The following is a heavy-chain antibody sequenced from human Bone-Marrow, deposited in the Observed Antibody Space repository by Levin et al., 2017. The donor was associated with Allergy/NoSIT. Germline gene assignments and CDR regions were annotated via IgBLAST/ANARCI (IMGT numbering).Heavy chain of an antibody. CDR1: GGSLSTYY. J-gene: IGHJ4*02. V-gene: IGHV4-59*01. CDR2: IYFSGTT. CDR3: ARTPGGSAFGRCPDY. Sequence: SETLSLTCTVSGGSLSTYYWTWIRQPPGKGLEWIGYIYFSGTTDSNPSLKSRVSMSIDTSNNQFSLKLSSVTAADTAVYYCARTPGGSAFGRCPDYWGQGTLVTAAS. D-gene: IGHD3-10*01.